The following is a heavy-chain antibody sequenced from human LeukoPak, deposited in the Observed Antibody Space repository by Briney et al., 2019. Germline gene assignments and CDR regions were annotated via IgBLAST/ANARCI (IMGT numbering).Heavy chain of an antibody. Sequence: SETLSLTCTVSDGSISIYYWNWIRQPPGKGLEWIGYIYNSGSSTIYNPSLQSRVTISVDMSKNQFSLRLSSVTAADTAVYYCAREGVGGDSSGNWGRGTLVTVSS. J-gene: IGHJ4*02. CDR3: AREGVGGDSSGN. D-gene: IGHD3-22*01. CDR1: DGSISIYY. CDR2: IYNSGSST. V-gene: IGHV4-59*01.